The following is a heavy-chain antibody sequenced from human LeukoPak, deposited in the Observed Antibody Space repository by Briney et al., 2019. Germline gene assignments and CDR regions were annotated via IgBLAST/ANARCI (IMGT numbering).Heavy chain of an antibody. Sequence: SETLSLTCTVPGGSISSGDYYWSWIRQPPGKGLEWIGYIYYSGSTYYNPSLKSRVTISVDTSKNQFSLKLSSVTAADTAVYYCARVPLRSGAAGWGQGTLVTVSS. CDR2: IYYSGST. J-gene: IGHJ4*02. CDR3: ARVPLRSGAAG. D-gene: IGHD1-26*01. CDR1: GGSISSGDYY. V-gene: IGHV4-30-4*01.